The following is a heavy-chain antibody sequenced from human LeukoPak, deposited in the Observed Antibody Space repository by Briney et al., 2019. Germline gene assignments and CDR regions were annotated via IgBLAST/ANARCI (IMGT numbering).Heavy chain of an antibody. D-gene: IGHD6-13*01. J-gene: IGHJ6*03. CDR1: GFTFSSYS. CDR2: ISSSSSTI. CDR3: ARAYSSSWFYPYYYYYYMDV. V-gene: IGHV3-48*01. Sequence: GGSLRLSCAASGFTFSSYSMNWVRQAPGKGLEWVSYISSSSSTIYYADSVKGRFTISRDNAKNSLYLQMNSLRAEDTAVYYCARAYSSSWFYPYYYYYYMDVWGKGTTVTVSS.